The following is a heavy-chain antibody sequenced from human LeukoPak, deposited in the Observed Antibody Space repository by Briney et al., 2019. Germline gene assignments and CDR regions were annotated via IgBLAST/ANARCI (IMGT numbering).Heavy chain of an antibody. Sequence: SETLSLTCTVSGGSIRSSSYYWGWIRQPPGKGLEWIASVYSSGRTYYNPSLTSRVTVSADTSKNQFSLKLSSVTAADTAVYYCTREIGGTTVHYWGHGMLVTVSS. D-gene: IGHD1-7*01. CDR3: TREIGGTTVHY. J-gene: IGHJ4*01. CDR2: VYSSGRT. CDR1: GGSIRSSSYY. V-gene: IGHV4-39*07.